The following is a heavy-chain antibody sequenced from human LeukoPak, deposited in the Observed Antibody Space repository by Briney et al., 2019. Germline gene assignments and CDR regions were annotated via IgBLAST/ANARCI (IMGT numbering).Heavy chain of an antibody. CDR2: INPNSGGT. D-gene: IGHD3-10*01. Sequence: ASVKVSCKASGYTFTGYYMHWVRQAPGQGLEWMGWINPNSGGTNYAQKFRGRVTMTRDTSISTAYMELSRLRSDDTAVYYCATLLWFGESPYYFDYWGQGTLVTVSS. CDR3: ATLLWFGESPYYFDY. V-gene: IGHV1-2*02. CDR1: GYTFTGYY. J-gene: IGHJ4*02.